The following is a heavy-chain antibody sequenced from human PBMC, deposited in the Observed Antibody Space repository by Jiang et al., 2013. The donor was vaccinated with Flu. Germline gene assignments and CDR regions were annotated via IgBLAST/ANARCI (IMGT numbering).Heavy chain of an antibody. D-gene: IGHD6-13*01. Sequence: LLKPSETLSLTCSVSDDSVSSSYWSWIRQSPGKGLEWIGYVYYGGTPTYNPSLKSRVSISLDTSKNQFSLRLTSVTAADTAVYYCAGGYSSSFNYWGQGTLVTVSS. CDR1: DDSVSSSY. CDR2: VYYGGTP. V-gene: IGHV4-59*02. CDR3: AGGYSSSFNY. J-gene: IGHJ4*02.